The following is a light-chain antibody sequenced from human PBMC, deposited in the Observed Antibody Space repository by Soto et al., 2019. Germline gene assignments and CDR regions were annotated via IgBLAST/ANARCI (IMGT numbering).Light chain of an antibody. CDR2: KAS. V-gene: IGKV1-5*03. CDR1: QSIDTW. Sequence: DIQMTQSPSTLSAFVGDRVTITFRTSQSIDTWLAWHQQKPGKAPKLLIYKASSLVIGVPSRFSGTGSGTEFTLTIDRLQPDDFATYYCQQYHTSSITFGQGTRLEIK. CDR3: QQYHTSSIT. J-gene: IGKJ5*01.